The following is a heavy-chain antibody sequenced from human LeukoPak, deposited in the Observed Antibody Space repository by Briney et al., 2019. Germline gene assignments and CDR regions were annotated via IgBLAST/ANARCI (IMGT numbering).Heavy chain of an antibody. CDR2: IKQDGSEK. V-gene: IGHV3-7*01. J-gene: IGHJ4*02. Sequence: PGGSLRLSCAASGFTFSSYWMSWVRQAPGKGREGGANIKQDGSEKYYVDSVKGRFTISRDNAKNSLYLQTNSLRAEDTAVYYCAREKDPEGGPDYWGQGTLVTVSS. CDR3: AREKDPEGGPDY. D-gene: IGHD2-15*01. CDR1: GFTFSSYW.